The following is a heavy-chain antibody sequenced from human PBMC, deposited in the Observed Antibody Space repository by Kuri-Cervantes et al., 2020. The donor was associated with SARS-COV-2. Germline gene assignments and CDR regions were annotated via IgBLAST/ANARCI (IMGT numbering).Heavy chain of an antibody. V-gene: IGHV3-74*01. J-gene: IGHJ4*02. CDR1: GLTFSSYW. D-gene: IGHD3-16*01. Sequence: GGSLRLSCAASGLTFSSYWMHWVRQAPGKGLVWVSRINSDGSSTSYADSVKGRFTISRDNAKNSLYLQMNSLRAEDTALYYCAKETIGFDYWGQRTLVTVSS. CDR2: INSDGSST. CDR3: AKETIGFDY.